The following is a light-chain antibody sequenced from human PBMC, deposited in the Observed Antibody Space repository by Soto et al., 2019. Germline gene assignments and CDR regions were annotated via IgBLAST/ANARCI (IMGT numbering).Light chain of an antibody. CDR2: GAS. V-gene: IGKV3-20*01. J-gene: IGKJ4*01. Sequence: DIVLTQSPATLSVTPGERATLSCRASQNIGSSNVAWYQHKPGLAPRLLLYGASTRATGIPDRFSGGGSGTDFTLTITRLEPEDFGVYYCQHYQTFLPLTFGGGTKVDIK. CDR1: QNIGSSN. CDR3: QHYQTFLPLT.